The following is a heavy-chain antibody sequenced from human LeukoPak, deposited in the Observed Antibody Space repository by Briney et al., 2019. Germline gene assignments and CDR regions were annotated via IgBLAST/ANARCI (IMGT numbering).Heavy chain of an antibody. D-gene: IGHD3-3*01. V-gene: IGHV4-59*01. CDR1: GGSIDNYY. CDR2: IYYSGNT. CDR3: ARHLWSAYHKFDF. Sequence: PSETLSLTCTVAGGSIDNYYWSWIRQPPGKELEWIGYIYYSGNTYYVPSLESRVSISVDRSKSQFSLKLYSVTAADTAVYYCARHLWSAYHKFDFWGQGTLVTVSS. J-gene: IGHJ4*02.